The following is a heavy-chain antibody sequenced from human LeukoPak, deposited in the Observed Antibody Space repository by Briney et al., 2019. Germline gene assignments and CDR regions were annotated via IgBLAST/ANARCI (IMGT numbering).Heavy chain of an antibody. J-gene: IGHJ3*02. CDR3: AGGIAVAGTNAFDI. CDR2: INHSGST. V-gene: IGHV4-34*01. Sequence: INHSGSTNYNPSLKSRVTISVDTSKNQFSLKLSSVTAADTAVYYCAGGIAVAGTNAFDIWGQGTMVTVSS. D-gene: IGHD6-19*01.